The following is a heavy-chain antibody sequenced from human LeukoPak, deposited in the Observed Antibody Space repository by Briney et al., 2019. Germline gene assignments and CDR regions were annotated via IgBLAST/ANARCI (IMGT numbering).Heavy chain of an antibody. Sequence: GGSLRLSCAASGFTFSSYAMSWVRQAPGKGLEWVSAISGSGGSTYYADSVKGRFTISRDNSKNTLYLQMNSLRAEDTAVYYCAKGPPYYYDSSGYSEYFQHWGQGTLVTVSS. CDR2: ISGSGGST. CDR1: GFTFSSYA. CDR3: AKGPPYYYDSSGYSEYFQH. D-gene: IGHD3-22*01. J-gene: IGHJ1*01. V-gene: IGHV3-23*01.